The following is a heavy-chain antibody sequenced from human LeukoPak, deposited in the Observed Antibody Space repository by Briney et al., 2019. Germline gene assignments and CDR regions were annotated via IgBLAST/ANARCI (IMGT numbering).Heavy chain of an antibody. CDR1: GYTFTSYD. D-gene: IGHD1-26*01. CDR3: ARDLLTSGPFDY. CDR2: MNPNSGNT. V-gene: IGHV1-8*03. J-gene: IGHJ4*02. Sequence: GASVKVSCKASGYTFTSYDINWVRQATGQGLEWMGWMNPNSGNTGYAQKFQGRVTITRNTSVSTAYMELSSLRSEDTAVYYCARDLLTSGPFDYWGQGTLVTVSS.